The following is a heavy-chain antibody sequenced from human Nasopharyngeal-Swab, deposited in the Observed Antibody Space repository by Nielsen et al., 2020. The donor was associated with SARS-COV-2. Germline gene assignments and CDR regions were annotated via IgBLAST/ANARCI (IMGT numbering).Heavy chain of an antibody. J-gene: IGHJ3*02. V-gene: IGHV4-59*12. Sequence: SETLSLTCTVSGGSISSYNWNWIRQPPGKGLEWIGYIYNSGSTNYNPSLKSRVTISVDTSKNQFSLKLSSVTAADTAVFYCARDRSYSSGWFGGNDAFDIWGQGTMVTVSS. CDR2: IYNSGST. CDR3: ARDRSYSSGWFGGNDAFDI. D-gene: IGHD6-19*01. CDR1: GGSISSYN.